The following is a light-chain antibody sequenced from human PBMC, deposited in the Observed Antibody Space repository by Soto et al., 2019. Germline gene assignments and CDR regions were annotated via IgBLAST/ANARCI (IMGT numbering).Light chain of an antibody. V-gene: IGLV2-8*01. CDR1: SSDFGGYNY. Sequence: QSVLTQSPYASGTFGQSVTISCTGTSSDFGGYNYVSWYQQHPGKAPKLMIYEVSERPSGVPDRFSGSKSGNTASLTVSGFQADDEADYYCSSYSGTNYHYVFGTGTKVTVL. CDR3: SSYSGTNYHYV. CDR2: EVS. J-gene: IGLJ1*01.